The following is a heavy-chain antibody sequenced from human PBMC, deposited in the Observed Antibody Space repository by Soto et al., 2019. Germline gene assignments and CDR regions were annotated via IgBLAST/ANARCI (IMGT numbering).Heavy chain of an antibody. J-gene: IGHJ4*02. CDR3: ARATPPARLGGYFDY. D-gene: IGHD6-6*01. CDR2: IYYSGST. Sequence: PSETLSLTCTVSGGSISSYYWSWIRQPPGKGLEWIGYIYYSGSTNYNPSLKSRVTISVDTSKNQFSLKLSSVTAADTAVYYCARATPPARLGGYFDYWGQGTLVTVSS. V-gene: IGHV4-59*01. CDR1: GGSISSYY.